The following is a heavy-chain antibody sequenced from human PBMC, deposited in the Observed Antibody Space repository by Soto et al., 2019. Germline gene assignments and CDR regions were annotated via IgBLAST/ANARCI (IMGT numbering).Heavy chain of an antibody. CDR2: IWYDGSNK. V-gene: IGHV3-33*01. CDR1: GFTFSSYG. Sequence: QVQLVESGGGVVQPGRSLRLSCAASGFTFSSYGMHWVRQAPGKGLEWVAVIWYDGSNKYYADSVKGRFTISRDNSKNTLYLQMNSLRAEDTAVYYCAREGAAGTTGWFDPWGQGTLVTVSS. CDR3: AREGAAGTTGWFDP. D-gene: IGHD6-13*01. J-gene: IGHJ5*02.